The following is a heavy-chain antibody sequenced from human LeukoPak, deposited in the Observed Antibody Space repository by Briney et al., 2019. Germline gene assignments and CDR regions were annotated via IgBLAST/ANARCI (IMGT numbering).Heavy chain of an antibody. CDR2: ISGSGGST. CDR1: GFDFGTYA. Sequence: PGGSLRLSCVASGFDFGTYAMSWVRQAPGKGLEWVSAISGSGGSTYYADSVKGRFTISRDNSKNTLNLQMNSLRAEDTAVYYCAKSKAGDYGNYYYFDDWGQGTLVTVSS. CDR3: AKSKAGDYGNYYYFDD. D-gene: IGHD4-11*01. V-gene: IGHV3-23*01. J-gene: IGHJ4*02.